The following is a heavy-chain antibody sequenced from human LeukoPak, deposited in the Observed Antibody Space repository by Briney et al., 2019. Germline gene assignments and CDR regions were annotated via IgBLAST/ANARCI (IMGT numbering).Heavy chain of an antibody. CDR3: ARETSYYYDSTGDAFDI. Sequence: PGGSLRLSCAASGFTFSSYSMNWVRQAPGKGLEWVSYISSSSSTIYYADSVKGRFTISRDNAKKSLYLQMNSLRAEDTAVYYCARETSYYYDSTGDAFDIWGQGTMVTVSS. V-gene: IGHV3-48*01. D-gene: IGHD3-22*01. CDR2: ISSSSSTI. CDR1: GFTFSSYS. J-gene: IGHJ3*02.